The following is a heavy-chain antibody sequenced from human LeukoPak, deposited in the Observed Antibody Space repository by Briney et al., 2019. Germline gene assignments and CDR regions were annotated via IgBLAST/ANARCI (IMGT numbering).Heavy chain of an antibody. D-gene: IGHD1-26*01. J-gene: IGHJ4*02. V-gene: IGHV1-46*01. CDR2: INPSGGST. CDR1: GYTFTSYY. Sequence: ASVKVSCKASGYTFTSYYMHWARQAPGQGLEWMGIINPSGGSTSYAQKFQGRVTMTRDMSTSTVYMELSSLRSEDTAVYYCARRIVGATYFDYWGQGTLVTVSS. CDR3: ARRIVGATYFDY.